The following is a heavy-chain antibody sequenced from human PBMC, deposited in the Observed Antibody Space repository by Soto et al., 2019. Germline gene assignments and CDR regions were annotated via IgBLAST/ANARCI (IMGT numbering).Heavy chain of an antibody. CDR1: RGSLSGYD. Sequence: TSETLCLTCGVYRGSLSGYDGSWIRQPTGKGLEWIGEINHSGSTHYSPSLKSRVTMSVDTSKNHFSVKLTSVTAADTATYYCARVPLRGTSSYYMDVWATGTTVTVSS. V-gene: IGHV4-34*01. CDR2: INHSGST. D-gene: IGHD1-1*01. J-gene: IGHJ6*03. CDR3: ARVPLRGTSSYYMDV.